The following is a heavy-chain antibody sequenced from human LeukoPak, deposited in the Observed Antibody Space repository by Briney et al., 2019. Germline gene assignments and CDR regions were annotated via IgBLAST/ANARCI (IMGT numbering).Heavy chain of an antibody. CDR1: GFTFSSYW. V-gene: IGHV3-7*01. D-gene: IGHD3-22*01. Sequence: GGSLRLSCAASGFTFSSYWMSWVRQAPGKGLEWVANIKQDGSEKYYVDSVKGRFTISRDNAKNSLYLQMNSLRAEDTAVYYCARGIESYYDSSGYTGPYYWGQGTLVTVSS. CDR2: IKQDGSEK. J-gene: IGHJ4*02. CDR3: ARGIESYYDSSGYTGPYY.